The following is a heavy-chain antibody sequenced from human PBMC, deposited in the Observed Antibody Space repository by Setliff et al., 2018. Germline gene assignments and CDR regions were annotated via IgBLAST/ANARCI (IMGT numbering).Heavy chain of an antibody. Sequence: ASETLSLTCTVSGGSINSGDYFWSWFRQLPGKGLEWIGYIYYTGSTHYNPSLKSRLTMSVDTSKNQFSLNLKSVTAADTAVYFCARDGSYYDRGGNRTWFFDLWGRGTLVTSPQ. CDR3: ARDGSYYDRGGNRTWFFDL. CDR2: IYYTGST. V-gene: IGHV4-31*03. D-gene: IGHD3-22*01. CDR1: GGSINSGDYF. J-gene: IGHJ2*01.